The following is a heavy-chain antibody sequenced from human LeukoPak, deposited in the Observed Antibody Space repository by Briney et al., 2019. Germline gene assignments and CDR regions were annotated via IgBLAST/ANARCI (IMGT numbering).Heavy chain of an antibody. J-gene: IGHJ4*02. Sequence: GGSLRLSCAASGFSFNIYIMHWVRQAPGKGLEWVGSISSSSRDIYYSDSIKGRFSISRDNAQNSLYLQMNSLRAEDTAVYYCARRSGIAVAGAFDYWGQGTLVTVSS. V-gene: IGHV3-21*04. CDR1: GFSFNIYI. D-gene: IGHD6-19*01. CDR3: ARRSGIAVAGAFDY. CDR2: ISSSSRDI.